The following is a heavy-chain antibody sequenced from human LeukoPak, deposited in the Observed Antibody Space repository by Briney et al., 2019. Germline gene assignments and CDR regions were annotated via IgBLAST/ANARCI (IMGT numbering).Heavy chain of an antibody. D-gene: IGHD2-2*01. Sequence: GGSLRLSCSASGFTFASFAMAWVRQAPGKGLEWVSAIGGSADYTFYADSVRGRFSFSRDNSKNTLYLQVISLRAEDTAIYYCAKEFVSRSSLTFDYWGQGTLVTVSS. J-gene: IGHJ4*02. CDR2: IGGSADYT. CDR1: GFTFASFA. V-gene: IGHV3-23*01. CDR3: AKEFVSRSSLTFDY.